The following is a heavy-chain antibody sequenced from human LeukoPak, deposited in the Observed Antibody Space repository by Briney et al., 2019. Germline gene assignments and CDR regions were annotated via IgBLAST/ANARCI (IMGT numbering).Heavy chain of an antibody. Sequence: ASVKVSCKASGYTFTSYGISWVRQAPGQGLEWMGWISAYNGNTNYAQKLQGRVTMTTDTSTSTAYMELRSLRTDDTAVYYCARSSAAGTFPTIDYWGQGTLVTVSS. V-gene: IGHV1-18*01. D-gene: IGHD6-13*01. CDR1: GYTFTSYG. CDR2: ISAYNGNT. CDR3: ARSSAAGTFPTIDY. J-gene: IGHJ4*02.